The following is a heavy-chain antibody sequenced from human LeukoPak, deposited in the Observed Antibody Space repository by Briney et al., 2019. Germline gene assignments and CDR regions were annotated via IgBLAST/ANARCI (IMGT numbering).Heavy chain of an antibody. CDR2: INQSGST. CDR3: ARCDSGGRFFDS. J-gene: IGHJ5*01. Sequence: SETLSLTCAVSGGSFSGYSWNWIRQPPGKGLEWIGEINQSGSTKYNPSLTSRVTISIDTSKSQFSMRLNSVTAADTALYYCARCDSGGRFFDSWGQGALVTVSS. CDR1: GGSFSGYS. D-gene: IGHD6-19*01. V-gene: IGHV4-34*01.